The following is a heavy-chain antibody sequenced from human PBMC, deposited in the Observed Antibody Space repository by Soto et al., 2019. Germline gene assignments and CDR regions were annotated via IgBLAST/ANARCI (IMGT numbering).Heavy chain of an antibody. Sequence: PGGSLRLSCAASGFTCSSYWMSWVRQAPGKGLEWVANIKQDGSEKYYVDSVKGRFTISRDNAKNSLYLQMNSLRAEDTAVYYCARVLRYFDAFDYWGQGTLVTVSS. CDR3: ARVLRYFDAFDY. V-gene: IGHV3-7*05. CDR2: IKQDGSEK. J-gene: IGHJ4*02. CDR1: GFTCSSYW. D-gene: IGHD3-9*01.